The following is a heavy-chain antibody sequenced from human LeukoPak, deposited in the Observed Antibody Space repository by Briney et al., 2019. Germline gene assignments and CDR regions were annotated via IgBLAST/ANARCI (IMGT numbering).Heavy chain of an antibody. CDR2: ISTGGNTI. J-gene: IGHJ3*01. CDR1: GFTFSSYE. V-gene: IGHV3-48*03. D-gene: IGHD4-11*01. CDR3: ASAYRISGYDAFDV. Sequence: GGSLRLSCAASGFTFSSYEMNWVRQAPGKGLEWVSYISTGGNTIYYADTVKGRFTISRDNAKNSLHRQMKSLRAEETAVYYCASAYRISGYDAFDVWGQGTMVTVSS.